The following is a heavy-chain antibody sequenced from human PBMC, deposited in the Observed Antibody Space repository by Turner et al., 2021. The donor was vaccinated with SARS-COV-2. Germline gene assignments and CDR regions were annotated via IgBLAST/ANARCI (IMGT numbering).Heavy chain of an antibody. CDR1: GFTCSSYW. J-gene: IGHJ4*02. V-gene: IGHV3-7*03. CDR3: ARGRSLEDY. Sequence: EVQLVESGGDLVQPGGSLRRSCAASGFTCSSYWMNWVRQAPGKGLEWVATIKQDASEKSYADSVKGRFTIFRDNANNSLFLHMNSLRAEDTAVYYCARGRSLEDYWGQGTLITVSS. CDR2: IKQDASEK. D-gene: IGHD3-3*01.